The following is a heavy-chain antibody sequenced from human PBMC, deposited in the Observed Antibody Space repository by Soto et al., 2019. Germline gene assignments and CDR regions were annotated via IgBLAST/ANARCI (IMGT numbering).Heavy chain of an antibody. CDR3: AKGQLRFLEWLLCGY. Sequence: EVQLLESGGGLVQPGGSLRLSCAASGFTFSSYAMSWVRQAPRKGLEWVSAISGSGGSTYYADSVKGRFTISRDNSKNTLYLQMNSQRAEDTAASYCAKGQLRFLEWLLCGYWGQGTLVTVSS. CDR1: GFTFSSYA. V-gene: IGHV3-23*01. D-gene: IGHD3-3*01. CDR2: ISGSGGST. J-gene: IGHJ4*02.